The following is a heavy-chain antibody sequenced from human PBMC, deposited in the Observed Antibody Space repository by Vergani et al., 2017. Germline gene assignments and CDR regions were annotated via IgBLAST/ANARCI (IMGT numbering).Heavy chain of an antibody. CDR3: GREGSYCGSTTCRNPSYVYYYHMDV. J-gene: IGHJ6*03. V-gene: IGHV3-33*01. D-gene: IGHD2-21*01. CDR2: IYYDGSKK. CDR1: GFTFSTYA. Sequence: QVQLVESGGGVVQPGRSLRLSCTSSGFTFSTYAMHWVRQAPGKGLEWVAIIYYDGSKKYYADSVKGRFTISRDNSRNTLDLRMSSLRAEDTAIYYCGREGSYCGSTTCRNPSYVYYYHMDVWGEGTTVTVSS.